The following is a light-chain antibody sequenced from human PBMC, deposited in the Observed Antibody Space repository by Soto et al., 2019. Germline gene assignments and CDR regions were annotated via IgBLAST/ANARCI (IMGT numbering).Light chain of an antibody. CDR2: GAS. J-gene: IGKJ2*01. CDR3: QQYGSSPYT. V-gene: IGKV3-15*01. CDR1: QNVGTK. Sequence: EIVMTQSPATLSVSPGEKATLSCRASQNVGTKLAWYQQKPGQAPRLLISGASPRTTGFPARFSGSGSGTEVTLTISSLQSEDVAVYYCQQYGSSPYTFGQGTKLEIK.